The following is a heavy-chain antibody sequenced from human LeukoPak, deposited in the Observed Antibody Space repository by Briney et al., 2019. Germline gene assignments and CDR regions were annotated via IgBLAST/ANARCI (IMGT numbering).Heavy chain of an antibody. J-gene: IGHJ4*02. CDR2: IYSGGST. D-gene: IGHD2-15*01. CDR3: AKNRRVVVAATLDY. Sequence: GGSLRLSCAASGFTDSSNYMSWVRPAPGKGLEWVSFIYSGGSTYYADSVKGRFTISRDNSKNTLYLQMNSLRAEDTAVYYCAKNRRVVVAATLDYWGQGTLVTVSS. V-gene: IGHV3-53*01. CDR1: GFTDSSNY.